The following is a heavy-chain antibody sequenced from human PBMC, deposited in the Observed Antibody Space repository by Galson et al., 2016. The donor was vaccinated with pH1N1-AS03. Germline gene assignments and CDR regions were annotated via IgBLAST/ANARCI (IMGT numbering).Heavy chain of an antibody. J-gene: IGHJ4*02. CDR1: GFSHSASGVA. D-gene: IGHD4-23*01. V-gene: IGHV2-5*02. CDR3: AHRHGGNSHYFGY. Sequence: PALVKPTQTLTLTCTLSGFSHSASGVAVAWIRQPPGKALEWLALIYWDDDTRYSPSLRDKLTITKDSSTNQVVLTMTNMDPVDTATYYCAHRHGGNSHYFGYWGPGTLVTVSS. CDR2: IYWDDDT.